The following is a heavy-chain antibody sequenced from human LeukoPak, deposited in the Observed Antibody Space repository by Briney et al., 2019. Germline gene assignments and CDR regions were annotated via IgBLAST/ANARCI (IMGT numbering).Heavy chain of an antibody. CDR1: GYTFTSYD. CDR2: INPNSGGT. D-gene: IGHD3-22*01. V-gene: IGHV1-2*04. CDR3: ARDGGYYDTYDAFDI. Sequence: ASVKVSCKASGYTFTSYDINWVRQATGQGLEWMGWINPNSGGTNYAQKFQGWVTMTRDTSISTAYMELSRLRSDDTAVYYCARDGGYYDTYDAFDIWGQGTMVTVSS. J-gene: IGHJ3*02.